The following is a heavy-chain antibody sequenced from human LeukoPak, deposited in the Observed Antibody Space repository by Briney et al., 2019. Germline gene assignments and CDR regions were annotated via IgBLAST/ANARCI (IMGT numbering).Heavy chain of an antibody. D-gene: IGHD2-2*01. V-gene: IGHV3-30*04. CDR2: ISYDGSNK. CDR3: ARGDGCSTSCHYYYYYYGMDV. Sequence: GSLRLSCAASGFTFSSYAMHWVRQAPGKGLEWVAVISYDGSNKYYADSVKGRFTISRDNSKNTLYLQMNSLRAEDTAVYYCARGDGCSTSCHYYYYYYGMDVWGQGTTVTVSS. CDR1: GFTFSSYA. J-gene: IGHJ6*02.